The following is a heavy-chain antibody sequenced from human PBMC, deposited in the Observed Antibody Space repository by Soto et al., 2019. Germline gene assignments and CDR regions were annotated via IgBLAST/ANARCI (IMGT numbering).Heavy chain of an antibody. J-gene: IGHJ6*02. CDR2: FDPEDGET. Sequence: RASVKVSCKVSGYTLTELSMHWVRQAPGKGLEWMGGFDPEDGETIYAQKFQGRVTMTEDTSTDTAYMELSSLRSEDTAVYYCATSFVVVPAASYYYYGMDVWGQGTTVTVSS. D-gene: IGHD2-2*01. CDR3: ATSFVVVPAASYYYYGMDV. CDR1: GYTLTELS. V-gene: IGHV1-24*01.